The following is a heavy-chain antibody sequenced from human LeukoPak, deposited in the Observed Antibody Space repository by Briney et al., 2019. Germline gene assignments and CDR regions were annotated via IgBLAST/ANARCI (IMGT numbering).Heavy chain of an antibody. Sequence: GGSLRLSCEASGFTSSNYAMHWVRQAPGKGLEWVAVISYDGSTKYYADSVKGRFTISRDNSRNTLYLQMNSLRAEDTAVYYCAKDYMVIVMVVATPPDYWGQGTLVTVSS. CDR2: ISYDGSTK. D-gene: IGHD2-15*01. CDR3: AKDYMVIVMVVATPPDY. J-gene: IGHJ4*02. CDR1: GFTSSNYA. V-gene: IGHV3-30-3*01.